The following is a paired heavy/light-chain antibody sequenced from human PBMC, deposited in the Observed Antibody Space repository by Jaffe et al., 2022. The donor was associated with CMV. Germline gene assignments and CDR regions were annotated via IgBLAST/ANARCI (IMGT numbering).Heavy chain of an antibody. J-gene: IGHJ4*02. V-gene: IGHV3-23*01. CDR2: ISGSGGST. CDR1: GFTFNKYD. Sequence: EVQLLESGGGLVQPGGSLRLSCAASGFTFNKYDLSWVRQAPGKGLECVSLISGSGGSTYYTDSVKGRFTIFRDNSKNTLYLQMNSLRAEDTAVYYCAKSGGGYYFDYWGQGTLVTVSS. CDR3: AKSGGGYYFDY. D-gene: IGHD5-12*01.
Light chain of an antibody. Sequence: EIVLTQSPATLSLSPGERATLSCRASQSVGSYLAWYRQKPGQTPRLLIYDASNRATGIPARFSGSGSATDFTLTISSLEPEDFAVYYCQQRYNWPPTFGQGTKVEIK. CDR2: DAS. CDR1: QSVGSY. J-gene: IGKJ1*01. V-gene: IGKV3-11*01. CDR3: QQRYNWPPT.